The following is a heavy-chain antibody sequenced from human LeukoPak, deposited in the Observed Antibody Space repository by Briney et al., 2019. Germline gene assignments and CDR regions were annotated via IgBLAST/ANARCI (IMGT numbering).Heavy chain of an antibody. Sequence: EGSLRLSCAASGFTFSSYGMHWVRQAPGKGLEWVAVISYDGSNKYYADSVKGRFTISRDNSKNTLYLQMNSLRAEDTAVYFCARDLSGPSFYWGQGTLVTVSS. V-gene: IGHV3-30*03. CDR2: ISYDGSNK. CDR3: ARDLSGPSFY. D-gene: IGHD2-15*01. CDR1: GFTFSSYG. J-gene: IGHJ4*02.